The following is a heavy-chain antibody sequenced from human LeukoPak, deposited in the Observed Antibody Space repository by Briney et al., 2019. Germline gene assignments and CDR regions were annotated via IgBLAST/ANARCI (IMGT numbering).Heavy chain of an antibody. J-gene: IGHJ6*03. CDR3: ARVGTSGYPAYYYYYYMDV. V-gene: IGHV1-18*01. D-gene: IGHD5-12*01. CDR1: GYTFTSYG. CDR2: ISAYNGNT. Sequence: EASVKVSCKASGYTFTSYGISWVRQAPGQGLEWMGWISAYNGNTNYAQKLQGRVTMTTDTSTSTAYMELRSLRSDDTAVYYCARVGTSGYPAYYYYYYMDVWGKGTTVTVSS.